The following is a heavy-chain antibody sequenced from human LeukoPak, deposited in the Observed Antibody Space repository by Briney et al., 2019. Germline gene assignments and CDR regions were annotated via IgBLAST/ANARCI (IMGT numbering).Heavy chain of an antibody. Sequence: PSETLSLTCTVSGGSISSYYWSWIRQPAGKGLEWIGRIYTSGSTNYNPSLKSRVTISVDTSKNQFSLKLSSVTAADTAVYYCARGRGDSSGYYYLDYWGQGALVAVSS. J-gene: IGHJ4*02. CDR2: IYTSGST. CDR1: GGSISSYY. V-gene: IGHV4-4*07. CDR3: ARGRGDSSGYYYLDY. D-gene: IGHD3-22*01.